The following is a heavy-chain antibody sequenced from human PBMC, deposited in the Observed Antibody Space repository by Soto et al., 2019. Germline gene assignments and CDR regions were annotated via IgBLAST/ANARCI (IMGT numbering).Heavy chain of an antibody. CDR1: GFTFSSYS. J-gene: IGHJ4*02. V-gene: IGHV3-21*01. D-gene: IGHD1-1*01. Sequence: PGGSLRLSCAASGFTFSSYSMNWVRQAPGKGLEWVSSISSSSYIYYADSVKGRFTISRDNAKNSLYLQMNSLRAEDTAVYYCARDVRTTGTTAYWGQGTLVTVSS. CDR2: ISSSSYI. CDR3: ARDVRTTGTTAY.